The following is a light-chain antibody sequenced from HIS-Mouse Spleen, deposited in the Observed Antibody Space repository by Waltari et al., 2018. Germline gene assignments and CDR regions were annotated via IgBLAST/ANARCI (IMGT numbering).Light chain of an antibody. CDR2: AVS. CDR3: SSYTSSSTPYV. CDR1: SSDVGGYNY. J-gene: IGLJ1*01. Sequence: QSALTQPASVSGSPGQSITISCTGTSSDVGGYNYVSWYQQHPGNPPQLMIYAVSNRPSGVSNRFSGSKSGNTASLTISGLQAEDEADYYCSSYTSSSTPYVFGTGTKVTVL. V-gene: IGLV2-14*03.